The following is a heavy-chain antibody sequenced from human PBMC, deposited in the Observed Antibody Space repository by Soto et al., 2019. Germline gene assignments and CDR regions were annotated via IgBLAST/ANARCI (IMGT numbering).Heavy chain of an antibody. CDR3: ARDLQYSGYNNSYDL. J-gene: IGHJ5*02. CDR1: GVSISSGGYC. D-gene: IGHD5-12*01. Sequence: SETLSLTCTVSGVSISSGGYCWSWIRQHPGKGLEWIGYIYYSGRTYYNPSLKSRVTISVDTSKNQFSLKLSSVTAADTAVYYCARDLQYSGYNNSYDLWVQGTLVTAS. V-gene: IGHV4-31*03. CDR2: IYYSGRT.